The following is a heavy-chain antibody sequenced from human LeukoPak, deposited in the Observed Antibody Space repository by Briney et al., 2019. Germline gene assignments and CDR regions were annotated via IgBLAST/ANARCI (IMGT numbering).Heavy chain of an antibody. CDR3: AKDSPMEGYSYGSDDAFDI. Sequence: PGGSLRLSCAASRFAFSNYAMSWVRQAPGKGLEWVSATSGSGDNSYYADSVKGRFTISRDNSKNTLYLQMNSLRVEDTAVYYCAKDSPMEGYSYGSDDAFDIWGQGTMVTVSS. J-gene: IGHJ3*02. CDR1: RFAFSNYA. D-gene: IGHD5-18*01. V-gene: IGHV3-23*01. CDR2: TSGSGDNS.